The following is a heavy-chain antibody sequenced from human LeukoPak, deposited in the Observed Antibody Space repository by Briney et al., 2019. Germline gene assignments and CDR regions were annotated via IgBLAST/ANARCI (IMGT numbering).Heavy chain of an antibody. CDR2: IYYSGST. CDR3: ARHPDSSSWYWFDP. V-gene: IGHV4-59*08. D-gene: IGHD6-13*01. Sequence: SETLSLTCAVYSGSFSGYYWSWIRQPPGKGLEWIGYIYYSGSTNYNPSLKSRVTISVDTSKNQFSLKLSSVTAADTAVYYCARHPDSSSWYWFDPWGQGTLVTVSS. J-gene: IGHJ5*02. CDR1: SGSFSGYY.